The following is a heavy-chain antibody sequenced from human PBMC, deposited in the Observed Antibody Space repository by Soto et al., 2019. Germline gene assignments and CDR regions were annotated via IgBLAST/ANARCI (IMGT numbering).Heavy chain of an antibody. J-gene: IGHJ4*02. V-gene: IGHV3-23*01. CDR2: ISGSGGST. Sequence: GGSLRLSCAASGFTFSTYAMSWVRQAPGKGLEWVSAISGSGGSTFYADSVKGRFTISRDNSKNTLYLQMNSLRAEDTAVYYCAKDSVGDFLYFDYWGQGTLVTVSS. CDR3: AKDSVGDFLYFDY. D-gene: IGHD4-17*01. CDR1: GFTFSTYA.